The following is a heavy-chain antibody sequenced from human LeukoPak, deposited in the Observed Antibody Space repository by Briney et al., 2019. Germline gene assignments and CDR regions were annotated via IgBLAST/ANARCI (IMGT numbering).Heavy chain of an antibody. V-gene: IGHV3-7*01. D-gene: IGHD6-19*01. Sequence: PGGSLRLSCAASGFTLSNYWMSWVRQAPGKGLEWVANIKEDGSEKYYVDSVKGRFTISRDNAKNSLYLQMNSLRAEDTAVYYCAREELPQWLVPRESNYFDYWGQGTLVTVSS. CDR1: GFTLSNYW. J-gene: IGHJ4*02. CDR3: AREELPQWLVPRESNYFDY. CDR2: IKEDGSEK.